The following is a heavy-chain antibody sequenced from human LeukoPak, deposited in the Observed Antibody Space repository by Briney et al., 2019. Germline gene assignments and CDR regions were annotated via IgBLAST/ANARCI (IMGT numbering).Heavy chain of an antibody. CDR1: GYTFTGYY. CDR3: ARDVGEYCSSTSCYAPDY. Sequence: ASVKVSCKASGYTFTGYYIHWVRQAPGQGLEWMGWINPNSGGTNYAQKFQGRVTMTRDTSISTAYMELSRLRSDDTAVYYCARDVGEYCSSTSCYAPDYWGQGTLVTVSS. V-gene: IGHV1-2*02. J-gene: IGHJ4*02. D-gene: IGHD2-2*01. CDR2: INPNSGGT.